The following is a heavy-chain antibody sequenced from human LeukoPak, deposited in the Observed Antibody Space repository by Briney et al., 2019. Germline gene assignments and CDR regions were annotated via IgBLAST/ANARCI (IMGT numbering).Heavy chain of an antibody. CDR1: GFTFGSYT. Sequence: GGSLRLSCAASGFTFGSYTVNWVRQAPGKGLEWVSFISRSSSPIYYADSVKGRFTISRDNAKNSLYLQMNTLRAEDTAVYYCARGYCSNGVCYTTDAFDNWGQGTMVTVSS. D-gene: IGHD2-8*01. V-gene: IGHV3-21*01. CDR3: ARGYCSNGVCYTTDAFDN. CDR2: ISRSSSPI. J-gene: IGHJ3*02.